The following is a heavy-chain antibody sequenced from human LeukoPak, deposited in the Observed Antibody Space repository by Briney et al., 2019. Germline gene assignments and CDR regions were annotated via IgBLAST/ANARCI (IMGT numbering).Heavy chain of an antibody. CDR1: GGSISDYNYY. V-gene: IGHV4-39*01. CDR2: IYFTGST. J-gene: IGHJ5*02. CDR3: ARQGSPPGWFDP. Sequence: SETLSLTCTVSGGSISDYNYYWGWIRQPPGTGLEWLGTIYFTGSTYYSPSLKSRLTMSADTSKNHFSLKLTSVTAADTAMYYCARQGSPPGWFDPWGQGTLVTVSS.